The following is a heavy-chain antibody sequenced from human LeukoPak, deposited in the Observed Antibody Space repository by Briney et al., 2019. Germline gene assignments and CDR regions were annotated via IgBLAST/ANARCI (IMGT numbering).Heavy chain of an antibody. J-gene: IGHJ6*04. V-gene: IGHV3-74*01. D-gene: IGHD3-10*02. CDR2: IKTDGSIT. CDR1: GFSFSVYW. CDR3: AELGITMIGGV. Sequence: GGSLRLSCAASGFSFSVYWMHWVRHAPGKGPVWVSRIKTDGSITDYADFVKGRFTISRDNAKNTLDLKMNSLRAEDTAVYYCAELGITMIGGVWGKGTTVTISS.